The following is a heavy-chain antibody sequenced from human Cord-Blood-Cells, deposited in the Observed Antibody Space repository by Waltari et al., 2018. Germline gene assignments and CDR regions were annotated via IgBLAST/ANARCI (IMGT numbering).Heavy chain of an antibody. J-gene: IGHJ4*02. Sequence: QLQLQESGPGLVKPSETLSLTCTVSGGSISSSSYYWGWIRQPPGKGLEWIGSIYYSGSTYYNPSLKRRVTISVDTSKNQFSRKLSSVTAADTVVYYCAGPANWNYYFDYWGQGTLVTVSS. CDR1: GGSISSSSYY. D-gene: IGHD1-7*01. V-gene: IGHV4-39*01. CDR3: AGPANWNYYFDY. CDR2: IYYSGST.